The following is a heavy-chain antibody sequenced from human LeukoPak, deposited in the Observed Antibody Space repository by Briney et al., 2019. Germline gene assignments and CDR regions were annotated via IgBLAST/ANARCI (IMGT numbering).Heavy chain of an antibody. D-gene: IGHD4-17*01. CDR3: ARDYGDYYFDY. CDR1: GYTFTSYY. V-gene: IGHV1-18*04. Sequence: ASVKVSCKASGYTFTSYYMHWVRQAPGQGVEGMGWISAYNGKTNYAQKLQGRVTMTTDTSTSTAYMELRSLRSDDTAVYYCARDYGDYYFDYWGQGTLVTVSS. CDR2: ISAYNGKT. J-gene: IGHJ4*02.